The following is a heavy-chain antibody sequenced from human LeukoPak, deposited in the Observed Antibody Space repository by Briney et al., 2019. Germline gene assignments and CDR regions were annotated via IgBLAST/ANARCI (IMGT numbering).Heavy chain of an antibody. D-gene: IGHD2-2*01. J-gene: IGHJ4*02. CDR2: IAADGRDK. Sequence: GGSLRLSCAASGLTFNNFAIHWVRQAPGKGLEWVAVIAADGRDKHHADSVKGRFTISRDNSKNTLYLQMNSLRIEDTAVYYCARDLARSAAYYFDYWGQGTLVTVSS. CDR1: GLTFNNFA. CDR3: ARDLARSAAYYFDY. V-gene: IGHV3-30*04.